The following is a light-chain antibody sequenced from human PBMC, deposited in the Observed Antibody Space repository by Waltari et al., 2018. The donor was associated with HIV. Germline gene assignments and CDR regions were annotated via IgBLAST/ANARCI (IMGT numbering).Light chain of an antibody. CDR3: QQYENWPPFT. V-gene: IGKV1-5*03. Sequence: DIQMTQSPSTLSASVGDRVTITCRASQSISSWLAWYQQKPGKAPKLLIYKASSLESGVPSRFSGSGSGTDFTLTISSLQSEDFAIYYCQQYENWPPFTFGGGTRVEIK. CDR1: QSISSW. CDR2: KAS. J-gene: IGKJ4*01.